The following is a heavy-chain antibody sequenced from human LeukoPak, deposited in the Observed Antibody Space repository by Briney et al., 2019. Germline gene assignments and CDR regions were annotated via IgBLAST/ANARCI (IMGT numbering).Heavy chain of an antibody. CDR3: ARVPLGGFGVALGYMDV. J-gene: IGHJ6*03. CDR1: GGSFKYYF. CDR2: IFTTGTT. V-gene: IGHV4-4*07. D-gene: IGHD3-3*01. Sequence: SETLSLTCTVSGGSFKYYFWSWIRQPAGKGLDWIGHIFTTGTTTYNPSLKSRVTMSVDTSKNQVSLKLMSVTAADTAVYYCARVPLGGFGVALGYMDVWGKGTTVTVSS.